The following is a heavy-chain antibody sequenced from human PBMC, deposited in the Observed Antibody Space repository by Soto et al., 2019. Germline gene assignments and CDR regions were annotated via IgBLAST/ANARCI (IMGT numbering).Heavy chain of an antibody. V-gene: IGHV4-59*01. CDR3: VSWTTLTTERFDAFYI. J-gene: IGHJ3*02. CDR1: GGSISSYY. Sequence: PSETLSLTCTVSGGSISSYYWSWIRQPPGKGLEWIGYIYYSGSTNYNPSLKSRVTISVDTSKNQFSLKLSSVTAADTVVYYCVSWTTLTTERFDAFYIWGQGTMVTVSS. D-gene: IGHD4-17*01. CDR2: IYYSGST.